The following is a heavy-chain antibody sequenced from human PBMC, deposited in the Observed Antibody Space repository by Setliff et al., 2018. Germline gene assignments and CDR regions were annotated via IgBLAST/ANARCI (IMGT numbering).Heavy chain of an antibody. V-gene: IGHV4-31*03. D-gene: IGHD4-4*01. CDR2: IYYSGST. CDR1: GGSISSGGYY. CDR3: ARDPLTTTVRHAFDI. J-gene: IGHJ3*02. Sequence: SETLSLTCTVSGGSISSGGYYWSWIRQHPGKGLEWIGYIYYSGSTYYNPSLKSRVTMSVDTSKNQFSLKLSSVTAADTAVYYCARDPLTTTVRHAFDIWGQGTMVTVSS.